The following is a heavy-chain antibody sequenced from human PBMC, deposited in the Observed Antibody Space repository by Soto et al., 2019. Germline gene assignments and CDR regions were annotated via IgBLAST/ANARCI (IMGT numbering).Heavy chain of an antibody. D-gene: IGHD2-8*01. V-gene: IGHV3-23*01. CDR1: GFTVSSHA. CDR2: ISGSGDGT. J-gene: IGHJ6*02. CDR3: TRSRRSILMVYGFGGMDV. Sequence: PGGSLRLSCAASGFTVSSHAMSWVRQAPGKGLEWVSSISGSGDGTYYGDSVKGRFTTSRDSSSSTLYLEMKNLRGEDTAVYFCTRSRRSILMVYGFGGMDVWGQGTTVTVSS.